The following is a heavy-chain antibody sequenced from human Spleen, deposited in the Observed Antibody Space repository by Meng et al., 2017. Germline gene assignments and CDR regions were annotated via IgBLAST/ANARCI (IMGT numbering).Heavy chain of an antibody. Sequence: ASVKVSCKTSGYTFTHYDIAWVRQAPGQGLEWMGIINPSGGSANYAQKFQGRVTMTRDTSTSTVYMELSSLRSEDTAVYYCARDEDISAAGKLFGDYWGQGTLVTVSS. CDR3: ARDEDISAAGKLFGDY. V-gene: IGHV1-46*01. D-gene: IGHD6-25*01. CDR2: INPSGGSA. CDR1: GYTFTHYD. J-gene: IGHJ4*02.